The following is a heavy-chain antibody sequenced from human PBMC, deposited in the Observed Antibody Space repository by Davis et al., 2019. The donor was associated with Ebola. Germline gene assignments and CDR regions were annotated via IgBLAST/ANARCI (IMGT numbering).Heavy chain of an antibody. J-gene: IGHJ4*02. CDR3: AREAVNCGGDCIDY. Sequence: GESLKISCAASELTFSAHWMGWLRQAPGKGLEWVADINEGGSQINYVDSVKGRFTVSRDNTKNLLYLQMNSLRTDDTAVYYCAREAVNCGGDCIDYWGQGSLVTVSS. CDR2: INEGGSQI. D-gene: IGHD2-21*02. V-gene: IGHV3-7*01. CDR1: ELTFSAHW.